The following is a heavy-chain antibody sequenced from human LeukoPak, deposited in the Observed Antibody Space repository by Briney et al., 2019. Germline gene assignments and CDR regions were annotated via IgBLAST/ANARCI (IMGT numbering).Heavy chain of an antibody. Sequence: PGGSLRLSCAASGFTFSDAWMIWVRQAPGKGLEWGGRIKNKADGGTTDYAAPVKGRFSISRDDSKNTLYLHMHSAKTEDTAVYYRTAGPGDYNLWSGWNKGPEYNFFVPWVQATLVAVSS. D-gene: IGHD3-3*01. J-gene: IGHJ5*02. CDR3: TAGPGDYNLWSGWNKGPEYNFFVP. CDR1: GFTFSDAW. V-gene: IGHV3-15*01. CDR2: IKNKADGGTT.